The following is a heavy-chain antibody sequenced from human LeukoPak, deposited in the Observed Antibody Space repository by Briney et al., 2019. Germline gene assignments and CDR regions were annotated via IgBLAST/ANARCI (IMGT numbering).Heavy chain of an antibody. CDR1: GFTVSSNY. CDR3: AREGGYSSWPGVLLN. J-gene: IGHJ4*02. D-gene: IGHD6-6*01. Sequence: GGSLSLSCAASGFTVSSNYMSWIRQAPGKVLEWVSVIYSGGSTYYADSVKGRFTISRDNSKNTLYLQMNSLRAEDTAVYYCAREGGYSSWPGVLLNWGQGTLVTVSS. V-gene: IGHV3-53*01. CDR2: IYSGGST.